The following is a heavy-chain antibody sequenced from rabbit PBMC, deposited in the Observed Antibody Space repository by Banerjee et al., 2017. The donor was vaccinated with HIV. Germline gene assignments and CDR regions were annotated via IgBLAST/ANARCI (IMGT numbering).Heavy chain of an antibody. CDR2: IYSGSSGAT. V-gene: IGHV1S45*01. CDR1: GIDFSSDYY. Sequence: QQQLEESGGGLVKPGGTLTLTCKASGIDFSSDYYMCWVRQAPGKGLEWIASIYSGSSGATYYASWAKGRFTISRTSSTTVTLQMTSLTAADTATYFCARDLAGVIGWNFNLWGQGTLVTVS. J-gene: IGHJ4*01. CDR3: ARDLAGVIGWNFNL. D-gene: IGHD4-1*01.